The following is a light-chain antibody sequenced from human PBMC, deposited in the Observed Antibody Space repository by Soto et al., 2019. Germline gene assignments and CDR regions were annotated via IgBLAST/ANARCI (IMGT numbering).Light chain of an antibody. CDR1: QSISDW. Sequence: DIPMPQSPSTLSASLGDRVSITCRASQSISDWLAWYQQKPGKAPKLLVYKASSLESGVPSRFSGSGSGTEFTLTISSLQPDDFATYYCQQCNTYPWTFGQGTKVESK. CDR3: QQCNTYPWT. V-gene: IGKV1-5*03. CDR2: KAS. J-gene: IGKJ1*01.